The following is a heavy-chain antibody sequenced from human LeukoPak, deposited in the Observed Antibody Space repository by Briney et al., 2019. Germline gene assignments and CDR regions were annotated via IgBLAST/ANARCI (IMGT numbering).Heavy chain of an antibody. J-gene: IGHJ6*02. CDR1: GYTFTSYG. Sequence: ASVKVSCKASGYTFTSYGISWVRQAPGQGLEWMGWISAYNGNTNYAQKLQGRVTMTTDTSTSTAYMELRSLRSDDTAVYYCARDPERHPYYYYGMDVWGQETTVTVSS. CDR2: ISAYNGNT. D-gene: IGHD1-1*01. CDR3: ARDPERHPYYYYGMDV. V-gene: IGHV1-18*01.